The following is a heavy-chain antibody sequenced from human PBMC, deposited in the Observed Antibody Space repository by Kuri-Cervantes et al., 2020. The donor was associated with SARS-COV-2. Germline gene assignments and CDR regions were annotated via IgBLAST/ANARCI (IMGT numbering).Heavy chain of an antibody. CDR3: ARRKDWDY. J-gene: IGHJ4*02. V-gene: IGHV1-69*13. CDR1: GYTFTSYG. Sequence: SVKVSCKASGYTFTSYGISWVRQAPGQGLEWMGGIIPIFGTANYAQKFQGRVTITADESTSTAYMELSSLRSDDTAVYYCARRKDWDYWGQGTLVTVSS. D-gene: IGHD3/OR15-3a*01. CDR2: IIPIFGTA.